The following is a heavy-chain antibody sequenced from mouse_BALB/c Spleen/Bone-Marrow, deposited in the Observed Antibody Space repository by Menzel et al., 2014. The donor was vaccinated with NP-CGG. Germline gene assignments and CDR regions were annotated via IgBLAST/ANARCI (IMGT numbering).Heavy chain of an antibody. CDR3: ARGGFLLRSLALDY. Sequence: QVQLQQSGAELARPGASVKMSCKASGYTFTTYTMHWVQQRPGQGLEWVGYINPSTGFTNYNQIFKDKATLAADKSSSTAYMQLSSLTSEDSAVYYCARGGFLLRSLALDYWGQWTSVTVSS. CDR1: GYTFTTYT. V-gene: IGHV1-4*01. J-gene: IGHJ4*01. D-gene: IGHD1-1*01. CDR2: INPSTGFT.